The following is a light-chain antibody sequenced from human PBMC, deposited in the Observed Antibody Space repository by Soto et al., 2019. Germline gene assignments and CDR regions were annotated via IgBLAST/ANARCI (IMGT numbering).Light chain of an antibody. CDR1: TGAVTGSHY. CDR2: DTY. V-gene: IGLV7-46*01. J-gene: IGLJ3*02. CDR3: LVVYSDAWV. Sequence: QAVVTQEPSLTVSPGGTVTLTCGSSTGAVTGSHYPYWFQQKAGQAPRTLIYDTYNKQSWTPARFSGSLLGGKAALTLSGAQPEDEADYYCLVVYSDAWVFGGRTKLTVL.